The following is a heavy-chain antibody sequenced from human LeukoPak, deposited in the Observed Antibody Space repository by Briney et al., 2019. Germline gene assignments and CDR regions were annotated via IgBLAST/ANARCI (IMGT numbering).Heavy chain of an antibody. CDR2: IYPGDSDT. J-gene: IGHJ2*01. V-gene: IGHV5-51*01. Sequence: GESLKISCKASVFSFTNYWIGWVRQMPGKGLEWMGIIYPGDSDTRYSPSFQGQVTISADKSISTAYLQWSSLKASDTAMFYCARSYDFGGTRYWYFDLWGRGTLVTVSS. CDR1: VFSFTNYW. D-gene: IGHD4-23*01. CDR3: ARSYDFGGTRYWYFDL.